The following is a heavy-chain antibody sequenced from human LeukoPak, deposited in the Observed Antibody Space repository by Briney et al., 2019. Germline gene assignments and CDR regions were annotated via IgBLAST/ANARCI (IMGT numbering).Heavy chain of an antibody. Sequence: GGSLRLSCAASGFTFSSYAMHWVRQAPGKGLEWVAVISYDGSNKYYADSVKGRFTISRDNAKNSLYLQMNSLRAEDTAVYYCARGPRGISSTDDYWGQGTLVTVSS. CDR3: ARGPRGISSTDDY. V-gene: IGHV3-30-3*01. J-gene: IGHJ4*02. CDR2: ISYDGSNK. CDR1: GFTFSSYA. D-gene: IGHD6-13*01.